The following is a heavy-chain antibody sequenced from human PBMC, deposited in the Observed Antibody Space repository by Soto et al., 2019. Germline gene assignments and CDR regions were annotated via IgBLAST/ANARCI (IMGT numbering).Heavy chain of an antibody. Sequence: SETLSLTCAVYGGSFSGYYWSWIRQPPGKGLEWIGEIYHSGGTNYNPSLKSRVTISVDTSKNQFSLKLSSVTAADTAVYYCARVMGYCSSTSCYRTYYYMDVWGKGTTVTVSS. CDR2: IYHSGGT. V-gene: IGHV4-34*01. CDR1: GGSFSGYY. CDR3: ARVMGYCSSTSCYRTYYYMDV. J-gene: IGHJ6*03. D-gene: IGHD2-2*01.